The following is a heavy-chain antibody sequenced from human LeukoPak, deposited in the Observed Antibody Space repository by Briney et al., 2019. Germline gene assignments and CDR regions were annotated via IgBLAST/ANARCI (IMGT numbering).Heavy chain of an antibody. D-gene: IGHD2-21*02. CDR3: AKGGGDLGDY. V-gene: IGHV3-23*01. CDR2: ISGSSGST. CDR1: GFTFSSYG. J-gene: IGHJ4*02. Sequence: GGSLRLSCAASGFTFSSYGMSWVRQAPGKGLEWVSAISGSSGSTYYADSVKGRFTISRDNSKNTLYLQMNSLRAEDTAVYYCAKGGGDLGDYWGQGTLVTVSS.